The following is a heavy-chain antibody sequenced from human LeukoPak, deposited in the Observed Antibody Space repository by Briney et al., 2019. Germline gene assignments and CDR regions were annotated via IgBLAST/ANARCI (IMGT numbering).Heavy chain of an antibody. V-gene: IGHV4-59*08. CDR3: ARHNWGSDY. CDR1: GGSISSYY. Sequence: SETLSLTCTVSGGSISSYYWSWIRQPPGKGLEWIGYIYYNGSTNYKPSLKSRVTISVDTSKNQFSLKLSSVAAADTAVYYCARHNWGSDYWGQGTLVTVSS. D-gene: IGHD7-27*01. CDR2: IYYNGST. J-gene: IGHJ4*02.